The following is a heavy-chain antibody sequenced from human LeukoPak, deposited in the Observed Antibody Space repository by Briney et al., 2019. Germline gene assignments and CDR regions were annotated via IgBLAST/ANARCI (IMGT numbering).Heavy chain of an antibody. Sequence: SETLSLTCTVSGYSISSGYYWGWIRQPPGKGLEWIGSIYYSGSTYYNPSLKSRVTISVDTSKNQFSLKLSSVTAADTAVYYCARQGYVGEYYWGQGTLVTVSS. CDR2: IYYSGST. V-gene: IGHV4-38-2*02. CDR1: GYSISSGYY. J-gene: IGHJ4*02. D-gene: IGHD3-16*01. CDR3: ARQGYVGEYY.